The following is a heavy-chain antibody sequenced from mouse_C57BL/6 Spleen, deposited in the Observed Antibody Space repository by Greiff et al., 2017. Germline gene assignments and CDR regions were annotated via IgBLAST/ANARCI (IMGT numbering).Heavy chain of an antibody. CDR3: ERSTIVTYFDY. Sequence: QVQLKQPGAELVKPGASVKLSCKASGYTFTSYWMHWVKQRPGQGLEWIGMIHPNSGSTNYNEKFKSKATLTVDKSSSTAYMQLSSLTSEDSAVYYCERSTIVTYFDYWGQGTTLTVSS. CDR2: IHPNSGST. J-gene: IGHJ2*01. D-gene: IGHD2-5*01. V-gene: IGHV1-64*01. CDR1: GYTFTSYW.